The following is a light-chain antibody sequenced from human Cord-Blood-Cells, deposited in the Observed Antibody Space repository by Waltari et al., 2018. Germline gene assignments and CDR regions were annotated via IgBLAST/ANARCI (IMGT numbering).Light chain of an antibody. Sequence: DIQMPQSPSTLSASVGDRVTITCRASQSISSWLAWYQQKPGKAPKLLDYDASSLESGVPSRVSVSGSGTEFTLTVSSLQPDDFATYYCQQYNSYWTFRQGTKVEIK. CDR3: QQYNSYWT. J-gene: IGKJ1*01. CDR1: QSISSW. CDR2: DAS. V-gene: IGKV1-5*01.